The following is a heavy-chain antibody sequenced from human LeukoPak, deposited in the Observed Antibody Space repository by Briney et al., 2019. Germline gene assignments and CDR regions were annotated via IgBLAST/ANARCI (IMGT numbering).Heavy chain of an antibody. CDR3: ARLGDGYNENN. D-gene: IGHD5-24*01. V-gene: IGHV3-66*04. CDR2: SDSGST. J-gene: IGHJ4*02. Sequence: ETLSLTCTVSGGSISGYYLSWIRQSPGKGLEWVSFSDSGSTYYTDSVKGRFTVSGDDSKNTLYLQMNSLRVEDTAVYYCARLGDGYNENNWGQGTLVTVSS. CDR1: GGSISGYY.